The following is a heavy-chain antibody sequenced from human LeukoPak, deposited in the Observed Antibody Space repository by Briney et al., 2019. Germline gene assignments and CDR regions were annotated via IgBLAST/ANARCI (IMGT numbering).Heavy chain of an antibody. D-gene: IGHD3-22*01. CDR3: AKDLSSAITSALVLDV. CDR2: ITWNRDNI. Sequence: PGRSLRLSCKVSGFTFDDYAMYWVRHTPGKGLEWVSGITWNRDNIGYGDSVKGRFTISRDNVKNVLYLQMNSLRPEDTALYYCAKDLSSAITSALVLDVWGQGTTVIVS. V-gene: IGHV3-9*01. CDR1: GFTFDDYA. J-gene: IGHJ6*02.